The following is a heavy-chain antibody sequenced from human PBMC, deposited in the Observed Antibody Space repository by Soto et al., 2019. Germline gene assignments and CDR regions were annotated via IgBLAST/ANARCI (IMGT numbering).Heavy chain of an antibody. D-gene: IGHD1-26*01. CDR1: GGSISSYY. Sequence: QVQLQESGPGLVKPSETLSLTCTVSGGSISSYYWSWIRQPPGKGLEWIGYIYYSGSTNYNPSLKSRVTISVDTSKNQFSLKLSSVTAADTAVYYCARGASAWAGGWWEPPTEAFDIWGQGTMVTVSS. CDR2: IYYSGST. V-gene: IGHV4-59*01. J-gene: IGHJ3*02. CDR3: ARGASAWAGGWWEPPTEAFDI.